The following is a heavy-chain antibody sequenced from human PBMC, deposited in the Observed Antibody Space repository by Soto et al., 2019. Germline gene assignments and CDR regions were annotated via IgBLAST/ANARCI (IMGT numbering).Heavy chain of an antibody. CDR1: GFTFSSYA. J-gene: IGHJ6*03. CDR3: AKGYGSGSYYSYYYYYMDV. D-gene: IGHD3-10*01. V-gene: IGHV3-23*01. Sequence: EVPLLESGGGLVQPGGSLRLSFEASGFTFSSYAMSWVRQAPGKGLEWVPAISGSGGSTYYADSVKGRFTISRDNSKNTRYLQMNSLRAEDTAVYYCAKGYGSGSYYSYYYYYMDVWGKGTTVTVSS. CDR2: ISGSGGST.